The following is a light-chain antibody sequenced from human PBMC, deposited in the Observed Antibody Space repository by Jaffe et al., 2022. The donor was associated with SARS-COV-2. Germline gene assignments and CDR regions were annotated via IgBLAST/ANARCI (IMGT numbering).Light chain of an antibody. V-gene: IGKV3-11*01. CDR3: QQRSNWPIT. CDR1: QSVNNY. Sequence: EIVLTQSPATLSLSPGERATLSCGASQSVNNYLAWYQQKPGQAPSLLIYDASNRATGIPARFSGSGSGTDFTLTISSLEPEDFAVYYCQQRSNWPITFGQGTRLEIK. J-gene: IGKJ5*01. CDR2: DAS.